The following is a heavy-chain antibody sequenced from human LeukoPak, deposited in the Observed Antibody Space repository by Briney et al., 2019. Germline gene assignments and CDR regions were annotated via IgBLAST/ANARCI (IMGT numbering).Heavy chain of an antibody. D-gene: IGHD4-23*01. CDR1: GFTFSRSA. Sequence: AASVKVSCKTSGFTFSRSAIQWVRQARGQGLEWIGWIGVGGGNTNYAQRFQDRVTITRDMSTRTAYMELSSLRSGDTAVYYCAAEIYGGNTDCCTFDFWGPGTPVTVSS. J-gene: IGHJ3*01. CDR2: IGVGGGNT. CDR3: AAEIYGGNTDCCTFDF. V-gene: IGHV1-58*02.